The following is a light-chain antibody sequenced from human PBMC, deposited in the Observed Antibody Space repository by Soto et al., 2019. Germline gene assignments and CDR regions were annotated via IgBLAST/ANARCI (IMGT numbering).Light chain of an antibody. J-gene: IGKJ1*01. Sequence: DIQMTQSPSTLSASVGDRVTITCRASQSITTWLAWYQQKPGKAPKLLIYKASNLASGVPSRFSGSGSGTEFTLTISSLQPDDFATYYCQQYNSYSRTFGQGTKVDVK. CDR3: QQYNSYSRT. V-gene: IGKV1-5*03. CDR1: QSITTW. CDR2: KAS.